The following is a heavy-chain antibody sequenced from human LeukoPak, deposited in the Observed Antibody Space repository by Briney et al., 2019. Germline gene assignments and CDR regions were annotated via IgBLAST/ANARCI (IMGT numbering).Heavy chain of an antibody. CDR2: IWYDGSSK. V-gene: IGHV3-33*01. CDR3: ARGDYSSSWPDYYYYGMDV. D-gene: IGHD6-13*01. J-gene: IGHJ6*02. Sequence: PGRSLRLSCAASGFTFSSYGMHWVRQAPGKGLEWVAVIWYDGSSKYYADSVKGRFTISRDNSKNTLYLQMNSLRAEETAVYYCARGDYSSSWPDYYYYGMDVWGQGTTVTVSS. CDR1: GFTFSSYG.